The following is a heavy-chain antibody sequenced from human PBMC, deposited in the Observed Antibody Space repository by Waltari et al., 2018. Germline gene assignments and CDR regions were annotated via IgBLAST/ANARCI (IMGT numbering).Heavy chain of an antibody. D-gene: IGHD4-17*01. CDR2: IYYSGRT. V-gene: IGHV4-59*11. CDR1: GGSISSHY. J-gene: IGHJ2*01. Sequence: QVQLQESGPGLVKPSETLSLTCTVSGGSISSHYWSWIRQPPGKGLEWIGYIYYSGRTNYNPSLKSRVTISVDTSKNQFSLKLSSVTAADTAVYYCARNPTVTTNSWYFDLWGRGTLVTVSS. CDR3: ARNPTVTTNSWYFDL.